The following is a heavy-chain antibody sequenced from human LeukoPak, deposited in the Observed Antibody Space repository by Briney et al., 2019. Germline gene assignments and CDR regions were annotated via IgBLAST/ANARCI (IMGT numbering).Heavy chain of an antibody. V-gene: IGHV3-30*04. J-gene: IGHJ6*03. D-gene: IGHD3-10*01. Sequence: GGSLRLSCAASGFTFSNYAMHWIRQAPGKGLEWVAVISYDESDKYYADSVKGRFTISRDNSKNTLYLQMNSLRVEDTAVYYCVGYGSGSYYNYYMDVWGKGTTVTVSS. CDR1: GFTFSNYA. CDR2: ISYDESDK. CDR3: VGYGSGSYYNYYMDV.